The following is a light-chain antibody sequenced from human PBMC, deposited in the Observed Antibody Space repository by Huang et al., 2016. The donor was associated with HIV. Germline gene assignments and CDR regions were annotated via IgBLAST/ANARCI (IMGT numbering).Light chain of an antibody. V-gene: IGKV3-20*01. CDR2: GAF. Sequence: EVVLPQSPGTLSLSPGERATLSCRASQSVSSSYTAWYQQKPGQAPRLLIYGAFRRATGIPDRFSGSGSGTDFTLTISRLEPGDFAVYYCQHYGSAFGQGTKVEIK. CDR3: QHYGSA. J-gene: IGKJ1*01. CDR1: QSVSSSY.